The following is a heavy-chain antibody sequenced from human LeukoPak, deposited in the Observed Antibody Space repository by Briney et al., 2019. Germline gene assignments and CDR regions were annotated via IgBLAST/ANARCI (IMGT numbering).Heavy chain of an antibody. CDR2: IHRGGDT. Sequence: GGSLRLSCVASGFTVSSNYMTWVRQAPGKGLELVSVIHRGGDTYHADSVKGRFTISRDNAKNTLYLQMNSLRAEDTAVYYCARGGVYSTSAVDYWGQGTLVTVSS. V-gene: IGHV3-66*01. D-gene: IGHD6-6*01. J-gene: IGHJ4*02. CDR3: ARGGVYSTSAVDY. CDR1: GFTVSSNY.